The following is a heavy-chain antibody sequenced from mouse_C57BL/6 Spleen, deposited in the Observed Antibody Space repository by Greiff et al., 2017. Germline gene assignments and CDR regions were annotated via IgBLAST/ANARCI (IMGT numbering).Heavy chain of an antibody. D-gene: IGHD1-1*01. CDR3: TRRDFGYYGSSYYFDY. CDR1: GYTFTDYE. J-gene: IGHJ2*01. V-gene: IGHV1-15*01. CDR2: IDPETGGT. Sequence: LVESGAELVRPGASVTLSCKASGYTFTDYEMHWVKQTPVHGLEWIGAIDPETGGTAYNQKFKGKAILTADKSSSTAYMELRSLTSEDSAVYYCTRRDFGYYGSSYYFDYWGQGTTLTVSS.